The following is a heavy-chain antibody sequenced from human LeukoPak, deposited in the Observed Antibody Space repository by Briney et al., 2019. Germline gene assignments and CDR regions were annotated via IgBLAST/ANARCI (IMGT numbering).Heavy chain of an antibody. V-gene: IGHV3-43*02. CDR3: ARGSYDSSGPNWFDP. CDR2: ITGDAGAK. Sequence: AGESLRLSCTASGFTFDRFSMHWVRQAPGKGLQWVALITGDAGAKYYADSVRGRFTISRDSSKSSLYLQLNRVTTEDTAFYFCARGSYDSSGPNWFDPWGQGTLVTVSS. CDR1: GFTFDRFS. J-gene: IGHJ5*02. D-gene: IGHD3-22*01.